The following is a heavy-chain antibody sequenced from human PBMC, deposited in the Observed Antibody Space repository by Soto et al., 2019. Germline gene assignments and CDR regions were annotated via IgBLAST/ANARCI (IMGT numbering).Heavy chain of an antibody. CDR1: GGSISSYY. CDR2: IYTIGST. D-gene: IGHD4-4*01. Sequence: SETLSRTCTVSGGSISSYYWSWIRQPAGKGLEWIGRIYTIGSTNYNPSLKSRVTMSVDTSKNQFSLKLSSVTAADTAVYYCARESGNPAYFDYWGQGTLVTVSS. CDR3: ARESGNPAYFDY. J-gene: IGHJ4*02. V-gene: IGHV4-4*07.